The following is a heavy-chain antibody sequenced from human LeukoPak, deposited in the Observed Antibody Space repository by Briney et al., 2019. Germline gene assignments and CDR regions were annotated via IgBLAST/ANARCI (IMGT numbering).Heavy chain of an antibody. CDR1: GGSISSYY. CDR2: IYYSGST. CDR3: ARDASWNGYMDV. D-gene: IGHD1-1*01. J-gene: IGHJ6*03. Sequence: SETLSLTCTVSGGSISSYYWSWIRQPPGKGLEWIGYIYYSGSTNYNPSLKSRVTISVDTSKNQFSLKLSSVTAADTAVYYCARDASWNGYMDVWGKGTTVTVSS. V-gene: IGHV4-59*01.